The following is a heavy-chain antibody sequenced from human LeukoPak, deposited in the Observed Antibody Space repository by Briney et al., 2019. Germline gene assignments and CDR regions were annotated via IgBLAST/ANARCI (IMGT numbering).Heavy chain of an antibody. CDR3: ATGARCSGGSCYDY. Sequence: ASVKVSCTVSGYTLTELSMRSVRQAPRKRVGWGGGFSPEDGETIYAQKFQGRGTMTEDTSTDTAYMELSSLRSEDTAVYYCATGARCSGGSCYDYWGQGTLVTVSS. CDR2: FSPEDGET. CDR1: GYTLTELS. V-gene: IGHV1-24*01. J-gene: IGHJ4*02. D-gene: IGHD2-15*01.